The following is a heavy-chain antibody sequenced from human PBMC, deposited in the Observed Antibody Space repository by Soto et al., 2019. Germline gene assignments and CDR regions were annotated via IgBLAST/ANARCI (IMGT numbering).Heavy chain of an antibody. CDR1: GYTFTSYA. CDR3: ARCLFPFDY. Sequence: QVQLVQSGAEVKKPGASVKVSCKASGYTFTSYAMHWVRQAPGQRLEWMGWINAGNGNTKYSQKFQGRVTITRDTSASTGYMELSIRSSEDTAVYYGARCLFPFDYWGHGTRVTVSS. V-gene: IGHV1-3*01. J-gene: IGHJ4*01. CDR2: INAGNGNT. D-gene: IGHD2-21*01.